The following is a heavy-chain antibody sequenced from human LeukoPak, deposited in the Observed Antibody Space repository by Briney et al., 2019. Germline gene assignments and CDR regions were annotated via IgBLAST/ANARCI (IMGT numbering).Heavy chain of an antibody. V-gene: IGHV3-74*01. CDR1: GFTFRNFW. J-gene: IGHJ6*03. CDR2: IIYDGAAT. Sequence: GGSLRLSCAASGFTFRNFWMHWVRHVPGEGLVWGSRIIYDGAATNYADSVRGRFTISRDNANNMLYLQMNSLRVEDTGIYYCTREKVLRGDYYYYMDVWGKGTTVTVSS. D-gene: IGHD3-10*01. CDR3: TREKVLRGDYYYYMDV.